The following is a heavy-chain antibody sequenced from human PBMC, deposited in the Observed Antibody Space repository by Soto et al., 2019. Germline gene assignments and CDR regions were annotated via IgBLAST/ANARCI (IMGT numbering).Heavy chain of an antibody. CDR1: GGSFSGYY. J-gene: IGHJ6*02. CDR3: ARGPYYYYYYGMDV. CDR2: INHSGST. V-gene: IGHV4-34*01. Sequence: ASETLSLTCAVYGGSFSGYYWSWIRQPPGKGLEWIGEINHSGSTNYNPSLKSRVTISVDTSKNQFSLKLSSVTAADTAVYYCARGPYYYYYYGMDVWGQGTTVTV.